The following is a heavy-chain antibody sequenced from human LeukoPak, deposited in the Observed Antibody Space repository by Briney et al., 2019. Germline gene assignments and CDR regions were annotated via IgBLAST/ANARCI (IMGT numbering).Heavy chain of an antibody. CDR3: ARVGIKMTTVTTFRYYYGMDV. Sequence: GGSLRLSCAASGFTFSDYYMSWIRQAPGKGLEWVSYISSSGSTIYYADSVKGRFTISRDNAKNSLYLQMNSLRAEDTAVYYCARVGIKMTTVTTFRYYYGMDVWGQGTTVTVSS. D-gene: IGHD4-11*01. CDR2: ISSSGSTI. CDR1: GFTFSDYY. V-gene: IGHV3-11*01. J-gene: IGHJ6*02.